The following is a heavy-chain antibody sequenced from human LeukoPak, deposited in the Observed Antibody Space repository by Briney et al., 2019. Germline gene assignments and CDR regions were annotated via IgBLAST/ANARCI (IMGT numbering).Heavy chain of an antibody. CDR2: INPDGGNT. CDR1: GYTFTRNY. J-gene: IGHJ3*02. V-gene: IGHV1-46*01. Sequence: ASVKVSCKSSGYTFTRNYMHWVRQAPGQVLEWMGLINPDGGNTNYAQNFQGRVTLTRDTSTSTVYMELSSLRSEDTAIYYCARIRDGYNDAYDIWGQGTVVTVPS. CDR3: ARIRDGYNDAYDI. D-gene: IGHD5-24*01.